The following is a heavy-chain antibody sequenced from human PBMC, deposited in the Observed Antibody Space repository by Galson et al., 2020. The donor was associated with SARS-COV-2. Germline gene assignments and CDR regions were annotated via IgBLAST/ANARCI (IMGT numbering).Heavy chain of an antibody. CDR3: ASSSTGRYFDWLLSDGMDV. D-gene: IGHD3-9*01. V-gene: IGHV3-48*03. Sequence: TGGSLRLSCAASGFTVSSYEMNWVRQAPGKGLEWVAYISSSGSTIYYADSVKGRFTISRDNAKNSLYLQMNSLRAEDTAVYYCASSSTGRYFDWLLSDGMDVWGQGTTVTVSS. CDR2: ISSSGSTI. CDR1: GFTVSSYE. J-gene: IGHJ6*02.